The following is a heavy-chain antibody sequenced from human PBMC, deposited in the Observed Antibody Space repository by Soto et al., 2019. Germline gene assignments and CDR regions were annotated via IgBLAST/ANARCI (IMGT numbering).Heavy chain of an antibody. D-gene: IGHD3-10*01. Sequence: QVQLQQWGAGLLKPSETLSLTCAVYGGSFSGYYWSWIRQPPGKGLEWIGEINHSGSTNYTPSLKSRVTISVDTSKNQFSLKLSSVTAADTAVYYCAIGYGRNFDYWGQGTLVTVSS. CDR1: GGSFSGYY. J-gene: IGHJ4*02. CDR3: AIGYGRNFDY. CDR2: INHSGST. V-gene: IGHV4-34*01.